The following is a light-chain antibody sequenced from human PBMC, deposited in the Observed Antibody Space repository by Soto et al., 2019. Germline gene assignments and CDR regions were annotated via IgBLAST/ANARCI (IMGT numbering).Light chain of an antibody. CDR1: QTISNF. CDR3: QHSYNNPRT. J-gene: IGKJ1*01. Sequence: DIEMTQSPSSLSATVGDRVTVTCRASQTISNFLNWYQQTPGKAPKLLIYGASNLQSGVPSRFSGSGAGKDFTLTISSLKPEDFATYFCQHSYNNPRTLGQGTKVDIK. CDR2: GAS. V-gene: IGKV1-39*01.